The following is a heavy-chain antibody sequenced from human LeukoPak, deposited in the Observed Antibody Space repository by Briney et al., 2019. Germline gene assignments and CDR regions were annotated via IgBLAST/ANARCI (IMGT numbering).Heavy chain of an antibody. D-gene: IGHD3-22*01. CDR3: ARRYDSSGYGASDWYFDL. J-gene: IGHJ2*01. CDR2: IYFGGST. V-gene: IGHV4-59*01. Sequence: SETLSLTCTVSGVSISSYYWSWIRQPPGKGLEWIGYIYFGGSTNYNPSLKSRVTISVDTSRNQFSLKLSSVTAADTAVYYCARRYDSSGYGASDWYFDLWGRGTLVTVSS. CDR1: GVSISSYY.